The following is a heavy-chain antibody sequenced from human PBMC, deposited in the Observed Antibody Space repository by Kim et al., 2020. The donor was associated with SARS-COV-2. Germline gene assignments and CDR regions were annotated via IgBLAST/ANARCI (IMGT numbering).Heavy chain of an antibody. J-gene: IGHJ6*03. CDR2: IKERDGGT. CDR3: ARDDIRGAGSYYFYVM. Sequence: GGSLRLSCAASGFSFSNYWMSWVRQAPGKGLEWVANIKERDGGTYYVDSVKGRFTISRDNSENSLYLQMNSLKAEDTALYYCARDDIRGAGSYYFYVM. D-gene: IGHD3-22*01. CDR1: GFSFSNYW. V-gene: IGHV3-7*05.